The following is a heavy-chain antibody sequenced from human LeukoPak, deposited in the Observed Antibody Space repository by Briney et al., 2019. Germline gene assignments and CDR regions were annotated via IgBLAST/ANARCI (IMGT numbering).Heavy chain of an antibody. J-gene: IGHJ3*02. V-gene: IGHV1-18*01. CDR3: AREWRNDSSGWDERLDAFDI. CDR2: ISAYNGNT. D-gene: IGHD6-19*01. Sequence: GASVKVSCKASGYTFTSYGISWVRQAPGQGLEWMGWISAYNGNTNYAQKLQGRVTMTTDTSTSTAYMELRSLRSDDTAMYYCAREWRNDSSGWDERLDAFDIWGQGTMVTVSS. CDR1: GYTFTSYG.